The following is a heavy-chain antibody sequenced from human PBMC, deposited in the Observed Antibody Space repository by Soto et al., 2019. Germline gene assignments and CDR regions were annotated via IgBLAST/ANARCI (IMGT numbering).Heavy chain of an antibody. Sequence: GGSLRLSCAASGFTFSSYWMSWVRQAPGKGLEWVANIKQDGSEKYYADSVKGRFTISRDNSKNTLFLQMSSLTAEDTARYYCAKGRNYDILTAHHAFDYWGQGTQVTVSS. CDR3: AKGRNYDILTAHHAFDY. CDR2: IKQDGSEK. V-gene: IGHV3-7*05. J-gene: IGHJ4*02. D-gene: IGHD3-9*01. CDR1: GFTFSSYW.